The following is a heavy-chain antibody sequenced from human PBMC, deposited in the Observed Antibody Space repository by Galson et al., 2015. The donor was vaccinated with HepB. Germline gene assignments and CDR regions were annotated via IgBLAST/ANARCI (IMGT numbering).Heavy chain of an antibody. CDR2: ISAYNGNT. Sequence: SGYTFTSYGISWVRQAPGQGLEWMGWISAYNGNTNYAQKLQGRVTMTTDTSTSTAYMELRSLRSDDTAVYYCARPSAVANYDSSGYYYPGDFGYWGQGTLVTVSS. CDR1: GYTFTSYG. CDR3: ARPSAVANYDSSGYYYPGDFGY. J-gene: IGHJ4*02. D-gene: IGHD3-22*01. V-gene: IGHV1-18*01.